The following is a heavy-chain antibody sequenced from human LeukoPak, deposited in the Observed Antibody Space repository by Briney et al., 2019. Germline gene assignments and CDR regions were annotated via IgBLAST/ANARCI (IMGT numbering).Heavy chain of an antibody. Sequence: SETLSLTCTASGGSVSSYYWSWIRQPPGKGLEWIGEINHSGSTNYNPSLKSRVTISVDTSKNQFSLKLSSVTAADTAVYYCASLVVPPNYYYYYGMDVWGQGTTVTVSS. CDR2: INHSGST. CDR3: ASLVVPPNYYYYYGMDV. D-gene: IGHD2-2*01. J-gene: IGHJ6*02. CDR1: GGSVSSYY. V-gene: IGHV4-34*01.